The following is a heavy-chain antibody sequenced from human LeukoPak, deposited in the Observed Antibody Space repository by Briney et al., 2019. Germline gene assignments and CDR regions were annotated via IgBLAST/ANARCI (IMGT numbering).Heavy chain of an antibody. V-gene: IGHV1-46*01. Sequence: ASAKVSCKASGYTFTSYYMHWVRQAPGQGLEWMGIINPSGGSTSYAQKFQGRVTMTRDTSTSTVYMELSSLRSEDTAVYYCAYSIAAAGTDGYWGQGTLVTVSS. CDR1: GYTFTSYY. J-gene: IGHJ4*02. D-gene: IGHD6-13*01. CDR3: AYSIAAAGTDGY. CDR2: INPSGGST.